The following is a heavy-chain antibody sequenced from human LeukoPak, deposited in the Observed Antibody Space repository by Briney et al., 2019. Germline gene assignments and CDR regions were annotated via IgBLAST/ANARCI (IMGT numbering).Heavy chain of an antibody. CDR2: INHSGST. J-gene: IGHJ4*02. V-gene: IGHV4-34*01. CDR1: GGSFSGYY. CDR3: ARRTSLWFGEFPQHKPYNFDY. D-gene: IGHD3-10*01. Sequence: SSETLSLTCAVYGGSFSGYYWSWIRQPPGKGLEWIGEINHSGSTNYNPSLKSRVTISVDTSKNQFSLKLSSVTAADTAVYYCARRTSLWFGEFPQHKPYNFDYWGQGTLVTVSS.